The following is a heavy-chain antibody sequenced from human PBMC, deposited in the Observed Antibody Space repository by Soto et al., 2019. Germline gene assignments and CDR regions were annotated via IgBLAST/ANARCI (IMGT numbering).Heavy chain of an antibody. Sequence: GGSLRLSCAASGFTFSSYVMHWVRQAPGKGLEWVAVISYDGSNKYYADSVKGRFTISRDNSKNTLYLQMNSLRAEDTAVYYCAKDTPPGSYFDYAFDIWGQGTMVTVS. CDR1: GFTFSSYV. V-gene: IGHV3-30*18. J-gene: IGHJ3*02. CDR2: ISYDGSNK. CDR3: AKDTPPGSYFDYAFDI. D-gene: IGHD1-26*01.